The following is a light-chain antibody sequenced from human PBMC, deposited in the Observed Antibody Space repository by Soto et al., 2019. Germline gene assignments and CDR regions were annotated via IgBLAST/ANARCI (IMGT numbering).Light chain of an antibody. CDR2: DVS. CDR3: NSYTSSSTSYV. CDR1: SSDVGGYNY. J-gene: IGLJ1*01. Sequence: QSVLTQPASVSGSPGQSITISCTGTSSDVGGYNYVSWYQQHPGKAPKLMIYDVSNRPSGVSNRFSGSKSGNTASLTISGLQAEDEADYYCNSYTSSSTSYVFGSGTKVT. V-gene: IGLV2-14*01.